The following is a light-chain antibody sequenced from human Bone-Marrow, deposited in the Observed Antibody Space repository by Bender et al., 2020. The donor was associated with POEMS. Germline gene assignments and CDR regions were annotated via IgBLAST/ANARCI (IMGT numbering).Light chain of an antibody. CDR2: EVS. V-gene: IGLV2-23*02. CDR3: CSYAGHGSWV. CDR1: INDVGSYNF. Sequence: QSALTQPASAPGSPGQSITISCTGTINDVGSYNFVSWYLQHPGKAPKLFINEVSRPPAGVSRRSSGSKSANTASLTVASLQDEEEGDYCCCSYAGHGSWVFGGGTKLTGL. J-gene: IGLJ3*02.